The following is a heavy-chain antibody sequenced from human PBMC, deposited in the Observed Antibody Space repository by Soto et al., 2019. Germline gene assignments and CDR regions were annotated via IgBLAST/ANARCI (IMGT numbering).Heavy chain of an antibody. V-gene: IGHV1-3*01. Sequence: ASVKVSCKASGYTFTGYAMHWVRQAPGQRLEWMGWINAGNGNTKYSQKFQGRVTITRDTSASTAYMELSSLRAEDTAVYYCVRPEIAMAGTDYWGQGTLVTVSS. D-gene: IGHD6-19*01. CDR1: GYTFTGYA. CDR3: VRPEIAMAGTDY. J-gene: IGHJ4*02. CDR2: INAGNGNT.